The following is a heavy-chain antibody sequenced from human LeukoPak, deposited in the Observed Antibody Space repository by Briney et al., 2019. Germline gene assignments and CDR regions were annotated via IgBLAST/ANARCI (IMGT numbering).Heavy chain of an antibody. CDR3: ARDYGHYGSGSYPDSWFDP. CDR2: INPKSGGT. J-gene: IGHJ5*02. D-gene: IGHD3-10*01. CDR1: GYTFTGYY. V-gene: IGHV1-2*02. Sequence: ASVKVSCKASGYTFTGYYMHWVRQAPGQGLEWMGWINPKSGGTNYPQKFQGRVTMTRDTSISTAYMELSRLRSDDTAVYYCARDYGHYGSGSYPDSWFDPWGQGTPVSVSS.